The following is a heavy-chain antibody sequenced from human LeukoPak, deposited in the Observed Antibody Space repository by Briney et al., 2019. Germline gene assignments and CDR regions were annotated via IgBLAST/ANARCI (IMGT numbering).Heavy chain of an antibody. D-gene: IGHD3-22*01. CDR2: IYYSATT. J-gene: IGHJ5*02. CDR1: GGSISTTSYY. Sequence: SETLSLTCTVSGGSISTTSYYWGWIRQPPGKGLEWTGSIYYSATTYYNPSLKSRVSISVDTSKNQFSLKLSSVSAADTAVYYCARSSGYLFDPWGQGILVTVSS. V-gene: IGHV4-39*01. CDR3: ARSSGYLFDP.